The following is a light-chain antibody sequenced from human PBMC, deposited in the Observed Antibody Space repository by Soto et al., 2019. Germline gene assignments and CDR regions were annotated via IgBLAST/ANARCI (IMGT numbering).Light chain of an antibody. CDR3: SSYTITSTLVI. J-gene: IGLJ2*01. CDR2: EVN. Sequence: QSALTQPVSVSGSPGQSISVSCTGSSGDVGSYKYVSWYQQHPGKAPKLIIYEVNKRPSGVSDRFSGSKSGNTASLTISGLQAEDEADYYCSSYTITSTLVIVGGGTKLTVL. CDR1: SGDVGSYKY. V-gene: IGLV2-14*01.